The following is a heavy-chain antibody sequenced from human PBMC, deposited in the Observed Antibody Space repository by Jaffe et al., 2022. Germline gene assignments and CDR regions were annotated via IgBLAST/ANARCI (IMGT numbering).Heavy chain of an antibody. CDR1: GFTFSSYS. CDR2: ISSSSSTI. Sequence: EVQLVESGGGLVQPGGSLRLSCAASGFTFSSYSMNWVRQAPGKGLEWVSYISSSSSTIYYADSVKGRFTISRDNAKNSLYLQMNSLRAEDTAVYYCARVGYDFWSGYYTLDYWGQGTLVTVSS. D-gene: IGHD3-3*01. CDR3: ARVGYDFWSGYYTLDY. V-gene: IGHV3-48*01. J-gene: IGHJ4*02.